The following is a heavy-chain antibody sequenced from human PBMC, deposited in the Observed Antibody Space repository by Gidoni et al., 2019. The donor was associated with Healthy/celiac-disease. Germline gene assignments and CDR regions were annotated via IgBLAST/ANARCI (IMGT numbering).Heavy chain of an antibody. CDR2: ISYDGSNK. CDR3: ARDSDSSSWYQKRTNNWFDP. J-gene: IGHJ5*02. Sequence: QVQLVESGGGVVQPGRSLRLSCAASGFTFSSYAMHWVRQAPGKGLGWVAVISYDGSNKYYADSVKGRFTISRDNSKNTLYLQMNSLRAEDTAVYYCARDSDSSSWYQKRTNNWFDPWGQGTLVTVSS. CDR1: GFTFSSYA. D-gene: IGHD6-13*01. V-gene: IGHV3-30-3*01.